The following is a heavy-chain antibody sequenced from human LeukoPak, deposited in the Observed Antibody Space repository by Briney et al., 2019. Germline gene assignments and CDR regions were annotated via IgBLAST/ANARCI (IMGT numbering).Heavy chain of an antibody. D-gene: IGHD4-17*01. V-gene: IGHV3-66*01. CDR2: IYSGGST. J-gene: IGHJ4*02. Sequence: PGGSLRLSCAASEFSVGSNYMTRVRQAPGKGLEWVSLIYSGGSTYYADSVKGRFTISRDNAKNSLYLQMNSLRAEDTAVYYCARGQFYGDYIDYWGQGTLVTVSS. CDR1: EFSVGSNY. CDR3: ARGQFYGDYIDY.